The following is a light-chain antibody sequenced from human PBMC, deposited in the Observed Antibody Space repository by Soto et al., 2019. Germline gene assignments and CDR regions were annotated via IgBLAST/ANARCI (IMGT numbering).Light chain of an antibody. CDR1: SSDVGGYSY. Sequence: QSALTQPRSVSGSPGQSVTISCSGTSSDVGGYSYVSWYQQRPGKAPKLMIYDVITRPSGVPDRFSGSKSGNTASLTISGLQAEDEADDFCCSYAGSYTFVFGTGTKLTVL. V-gene: IGLV2-11*01. CDR3: CSYAGSYTFV. CDR2: DVI. J-gene: IGLJ1*01.